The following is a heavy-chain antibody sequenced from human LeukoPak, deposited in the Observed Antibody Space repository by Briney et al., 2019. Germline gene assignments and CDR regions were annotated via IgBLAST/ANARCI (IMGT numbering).Heavy chain of an antibody. J-gene: IGHJ6*03. Sequence: SVKVSCKASGGTFSSYAISWVRQAPGQGLEWMGGIIPIFGTANYAQKFQGRVTITTDESTSTAYMELSSLRSEDTAVYYCAIKYCSGGSCYSYYYYMDVWGKGTTVTVSS. CDR2: IIPIFGTA. V-gene: IGHV1-69*05. D-gene: IGHD2-15*01. CDR3: AIKYCSGGSCYSYYYYMDV. CDR1: GGTFSSYA.